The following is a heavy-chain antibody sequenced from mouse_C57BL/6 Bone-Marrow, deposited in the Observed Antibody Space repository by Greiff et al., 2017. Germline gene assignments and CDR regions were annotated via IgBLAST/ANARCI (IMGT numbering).Heavy chain of an antibody. J-gene: IGHJ1*03. CDR3: AREGGYYYGSSWYFDV. Sequence: QVQLKQSGPELVKPGASVKIPCKASGYTFTDYNMDWVKQRPGQGLEWIGEIDPSDSYTNYNQKFKGKSTLTVDKSSSTAYMQLSSLTSEDSAVYYCAREGGYYYGSSWYFDVWGTGTTVTVSS. D-gene: IGHD1-1*01. CDR1: GYTFTDYN. V-gene: IGHV1S126*01. CDR2: IDPSDSYT.